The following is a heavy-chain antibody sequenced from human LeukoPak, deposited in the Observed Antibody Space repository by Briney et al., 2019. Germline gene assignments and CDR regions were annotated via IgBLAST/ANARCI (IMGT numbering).Heavy chain of an antibody. Sequence: PGGSLRLSCAASGFTFSSYEMNWVRQAPGKGPEWISFIKTKTYGATTEYAASVKGRFTISRDDSTGIAYLQMDSLKHEDTAMYYCSRGVIVGAAYFDYWGQGTLVTVSS. CDR1: GFTFSSYE. CDR3: SRGVIVGAAYFDY. CDR2: IKTKTYGATT. D-gene: IGHD1-26*01. V-gene: IGHV3-49*04. J-gene: IGHJ4*02.